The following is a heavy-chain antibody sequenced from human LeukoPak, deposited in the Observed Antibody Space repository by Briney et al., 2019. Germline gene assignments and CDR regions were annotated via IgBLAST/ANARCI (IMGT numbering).Heavy chain of an antibody. J-gene: IGHJ4*02. D-gene: IGHD2-2*01. Sequence: PSETLSLTCTVSGASIINYHWSWIRQSAGKGLEWIGRIHGRGATDYSPSLRSRVSISLDKSKSRFSLKLSSVTAADTAIYYCAGEDSAAYCTSANCLGFDYWGQGSLVIVSP. CDR1: GASIINYH. V-gene: IGHV4-4*07. CDR2: IHGRGAT. CDR3: AGEDSAAYCTSANCLGFDY.